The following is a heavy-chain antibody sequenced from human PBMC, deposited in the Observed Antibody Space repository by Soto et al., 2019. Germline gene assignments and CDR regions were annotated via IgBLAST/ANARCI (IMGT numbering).Heavy chain of an antibody. CDR3: ARSYGSGRGWFDP. J-gene: IGHJ5*02. CDR1: GGTFSSYA. V-gene: IGHV1-69*06. CDR2: IIPIFGTA. Sequence: VQLVPSGAEVKKPGSSVKVSCKASGGTFSSYAISWVRKAPGQGLEWMGGIIPIFGTANYAQKFQGRGTITAYKATSTAYMELSSLRSEDTAVYDFARSYGSGRGWFDPWGQGTLVTVSS. D-gene: IGHD3-10*01.